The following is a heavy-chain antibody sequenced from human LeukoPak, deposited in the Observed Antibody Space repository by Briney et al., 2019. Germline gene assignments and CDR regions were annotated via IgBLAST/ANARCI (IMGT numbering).Heavy chain of an antibody. D-gene: IGHD4-23*01. CDR1: GFTFSSFA. V-gene: IGHV3-23*01. J-gene: IGHJ4*02. Sequence: GGSLRLSCAASGFTFSSFAINWVRQGPGKGLEWVSGITGSGGTAYYADSVKGRFTVSRDNSKNTLYLQMNTLRAEDTAVYYCAKDGGDYGGHSGLFDYWGQGTLVTVSS. CDR2: ITGSGGTA. CDR3: AKDGGDYGGHSGLFDY.